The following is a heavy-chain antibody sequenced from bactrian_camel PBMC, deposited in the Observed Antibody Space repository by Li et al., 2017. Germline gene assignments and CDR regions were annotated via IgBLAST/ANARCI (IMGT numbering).Heavy chain of an antibody. J-gene: IGHJ4*01. CDR1: GFTTRSYC. Sequence: DVQLVESGGDSVQAGGSLRLSCAASGFTTRSYCMSWFRQAPGKEREGVASIYRVTRSTFYSDSVKGRFTISQDNAKNTLYLQLDSLQPEDTAMYYCERAMNRHRGQGTQVTVS. CDR3: ERAMNRH. V-gene: IGHV3S31*01. CDR2: IYRVTRST. D-gene: IGHD2*01.